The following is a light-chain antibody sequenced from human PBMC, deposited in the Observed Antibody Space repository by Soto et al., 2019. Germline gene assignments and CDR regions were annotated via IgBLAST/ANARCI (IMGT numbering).Light chain of an antibody. CDR3: QQYNNWPT. CDR1: QSVSSSY. CDR2: GAS. J-gene: IGKJ4*01. V-gene: IGKV3-20*01. Sequence: DIVLTQSPGTLSLSPGERATLSCRASQSVSSSYLAWYQQKPGQAPRLLIYGASIRATGIPDRFSGSGSGTDFTLTISRLEPEDFAVYYCQQYNNWPTFGGGTKVEIK.